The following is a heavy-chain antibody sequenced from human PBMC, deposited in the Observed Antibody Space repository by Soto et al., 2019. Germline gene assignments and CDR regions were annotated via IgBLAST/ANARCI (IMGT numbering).Heavy chain of an antibody. J-gene: IGHJ4*02. D-gene: IGHD3-22*01. CDR3: ARAAYYDSSGSYPGYFDY. CDR2: IDRDGSRT. Sequence: GGSLRLSCAASGFTFSSYWMSWVRQAPGKGLVWVSRIDRDGSRTTYADSVRGRFTISRDNAKNTLFLQMNSLTAEDTAVYYCARAAYYDSSGSYPGYFDYWGQGTLVTVSS. CDR1: GFTFSSYW. V-gene: IGHV3-74*01.